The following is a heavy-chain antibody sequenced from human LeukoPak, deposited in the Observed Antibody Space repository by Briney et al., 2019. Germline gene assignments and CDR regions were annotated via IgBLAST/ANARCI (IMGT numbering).Heavy chain of an antibody. D-gene: IGHD2-15*01. J-gene: IGHJ4*02. CDR2: IWYDGSNK. CDR1: GFTFSSYG. V-gene: IGHV3-33*06. CDR3: AKDYCSGGSCYTADY. Sequence: GGSLRLSCAASGFTFSSYGMHWVRQAPGKGLEWVAVIWYDGSNKYYADSVKGRFTISRDNSKNTLYLQMNSLRAEDTAVYYCAKDYCSGGSCYTADYWGQGTLVTVSS.